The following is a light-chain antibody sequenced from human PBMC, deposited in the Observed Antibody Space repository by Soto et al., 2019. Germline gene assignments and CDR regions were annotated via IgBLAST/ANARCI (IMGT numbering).Light chain of an antibody. Sequence: EIVMTQSPATLSVSPGERATLSCRASQSVSSNLAWYQQKSGQAPRLLMYGASTRATGIPDRFSGSGSGTEFTLTISSLQSEDSAVYFCQQFDNWPPLTFGGGTKVEIK. V-gene: IGKV3-15*01. CDR3: QQFDNWPPLT. CDR2: GAS. CDR1: QSVSSN. J-gene: IGKJ4*01.